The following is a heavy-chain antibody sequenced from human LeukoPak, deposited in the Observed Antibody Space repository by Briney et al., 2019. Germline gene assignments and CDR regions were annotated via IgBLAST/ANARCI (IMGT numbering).Heavy chain of an antibody. CDR1: GGTFSSYA. V-gene: IGHV1-69*13. D-gene: IGHD3-22*01. CDR2: IIPIFGTA. J-gene: IGHJ4*02. Sequence: ASVKVSCKASGGTFSSYAISWVRQAPGQGLEWMGGIIPIFGTANYAQKFQGRVTITADESTSTAYMELGSLRSEDTAVYYCARGYYDSSGYTHFDYWGQGTLVTVSS. CDR3: ARGYYDSSGYTHFDY.